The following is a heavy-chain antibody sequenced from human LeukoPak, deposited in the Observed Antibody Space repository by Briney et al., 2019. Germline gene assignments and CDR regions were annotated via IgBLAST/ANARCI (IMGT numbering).Heavy chain of an antibody. D-gene: IGHD2-2*02. Sequence: GGSLRLSCAASGFTVSSNYMSWVRQAPGKGLEWVSAISGSGAGTYYADSVKGRFTISRDNSKNTLYLQMISLRAEDTAFYYCAKGGYCSSTSCYITPIDCWGQGTLVTVSS. CDR3: AKGGYCSSTSCYITPIDC. J-gene: IGHJ4*02. CDR1: GFTVSSNY. V-gene: IGHV3-23*01. CDR2: ISGSGAGT.